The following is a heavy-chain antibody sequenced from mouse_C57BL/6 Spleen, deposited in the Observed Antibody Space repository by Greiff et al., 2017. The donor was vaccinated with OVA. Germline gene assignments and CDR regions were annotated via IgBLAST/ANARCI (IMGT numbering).Heavy chain of an antibody. D-gene: IGHD1-1*01. CDR1: GYTFTSYW. V-gene: IGHV1-55*01. CDR3: ARDYGSSYGFDY. CDR2: IYPGSGST. Sequence: QVQLQQPGAELVKPGASVKMSCKASGYTFTSYWITWVKQRPGQGLEWIGDIYPGSGSTNYNEKFKSKATLTVDTSSSTAYMQLSSLTSEDSAVYSCARDYGSSYGFDYWGQGTTLTVSS. J-gene: IGHJ2*01.